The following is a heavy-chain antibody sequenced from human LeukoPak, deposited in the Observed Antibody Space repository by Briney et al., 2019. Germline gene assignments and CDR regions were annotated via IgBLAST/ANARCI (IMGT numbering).Heavy chain of an antibody. CDR1: GFTFSSYS. V-gene: IGHV3-21*01. Sequence: GGSLRLSCAASGFTFSSYSMNWVRQAPGKGLEWVSSISSSSSYIYYADSVKGRFTISRDNSKNTLYLQMNSLRAEDTAVYYCAGGHSSSLVFDYWGQGTLVTVSS. CDR3: AGGHSSSLVFDY. CDR2: ISSSSSYI. J-gene: IGHJ4*02. D-gene: IGHD6-13*01.